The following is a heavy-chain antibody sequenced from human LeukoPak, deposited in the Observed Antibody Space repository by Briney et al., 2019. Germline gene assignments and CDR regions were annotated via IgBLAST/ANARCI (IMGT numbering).Heavy chain of an antibody. CDR3: ARVPDNRFYYYYMDV. Sequence: SVKVSFKASGGTFSSYAISWVRQAPGQGLEWMGGIIPIFGTANYAQKFQGRVTITTDESTSTAYMELSSLRSEDTAVYYCARVPDNRFYYYYMDVWGKGTTVTVSS. D-gene: IGHD1-14*01. J-gene: IGHJ6*03. V-gene: IGHV1-69*05. CDR1: GGTFSSYA. CDR2: IIPIFGTA.